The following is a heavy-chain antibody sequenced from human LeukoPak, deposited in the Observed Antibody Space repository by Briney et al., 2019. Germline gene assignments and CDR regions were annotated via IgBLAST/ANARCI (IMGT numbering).Heavy chain of an antibody. Sequence: GGSLRLSCAASGFTFSSYAMNWVRQAPGKGLEWVSVISAGGGSTHYADSVKGRFTISRDNSKNTLYLQMNSLRAEDTAVYYCARSVVGAAAGIPGVGYWGQGTLVTVSS. V-gene: IGHV3-23*01. CDR3: ARSVVGAAAGIPGVGY. J-gene: IGHJ4*02. CDR2: ISAGGGST. CDR1: GFTFSSYA. D-gene: IGHD6-13*01.